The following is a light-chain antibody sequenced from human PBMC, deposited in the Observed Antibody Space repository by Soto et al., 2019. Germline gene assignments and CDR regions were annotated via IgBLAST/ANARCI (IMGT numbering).Light chain of an antibody. V-gene: IGKV1-9*01. CDR2: AAS. CDR3: QQFKRYPLT. J-gene: IGKJ4*01. CDR1: QGISTD. Sequence: DVQLTQSPSSLSASVGDRVTIACRASQGISTDLAWYHQKPGKAPKLLIFAASALQSGVPSRFSGTGSGTKFTLTITSLQPEDFATYYCQQFKRYPLTFGGGTKVDIK.